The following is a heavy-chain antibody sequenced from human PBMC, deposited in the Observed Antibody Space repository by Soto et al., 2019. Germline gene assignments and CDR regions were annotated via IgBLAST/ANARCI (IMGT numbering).Heavy chain of an antibody. CDR2: IYYSGST. CDR1: GGSISSGDEY. J-gene: IGHJ5*02. Sequence: SSETLSLTCTVSGGSISSGDEYCVWIGQGPGSGLELIGYIYYSGSTYYNPSLKSRVTISVDTPKNQFSLKLSSVTAADTAVYYCASQTYYYDSSGPQGGWFDPWGQGTLVTVSS. V-gene: IGHV4-30-4*01. D-gene: IGHD3-22*01. CDR3: ASQTYYYDSSGPQGGWFDP.